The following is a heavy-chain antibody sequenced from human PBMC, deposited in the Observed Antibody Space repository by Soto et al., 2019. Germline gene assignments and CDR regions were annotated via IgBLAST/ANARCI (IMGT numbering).Heavy chain of an antibody. CDR3: ASPDFWSGYLENLELDY. CDR2: IIPIFGTA. CDR1: GGTFSSYA. D-gene: IGHD3-3*01. J-gene: IGHJ4*02. V-gene: IGHV1-69*01. Sequence: QVQLVQSGAEVKKPGSSVKVSCKASGGTFSSYAISWVRQAPGQGLEWMGGIIPIFGTANYAQKFQGRVTITADESTSTAYMELSSQRSEDTAAYYCASPDFWSGYLENLELDYWGQGTLVTVSS.